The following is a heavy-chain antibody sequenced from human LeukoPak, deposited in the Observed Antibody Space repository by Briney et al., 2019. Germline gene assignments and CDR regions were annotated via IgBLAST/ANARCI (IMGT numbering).Heavy chain of an antibody. J-gene: IGHJ4*02. CDR1: GFTFSSYA. V-gene: IGHV3-30-3*01. Sequence: PGGSLRLSRAASGFTFSSYAMHWVRQAPGKGLEWVAVISYDGSNKYYADSVKGRFTISRDNSKNTLYLQMNSLRAEDTAVYYCAKGRRIFGVPDGGIFDYWGQGTLVTVSS. CDR2: ISYDGSNK. D-gene: IGHD3-3*01. CDR3: AKGRRIFGVPDGGIFDY.